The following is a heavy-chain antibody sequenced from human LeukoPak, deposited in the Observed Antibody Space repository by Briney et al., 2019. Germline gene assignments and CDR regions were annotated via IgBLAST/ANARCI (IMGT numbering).Heavy chain of an antibody. J-gene: IGHJ5*02. D-gene: IGHD3-10*01. CDR1: GGSISSSSYY. Sequence: SETLSLTCTVSGGSISSSSYYWGWIRQPPGKGLEWIGSIYYSGSTYYNPSLKSRVTISVDTSKNQFSLKLSSVTAADTAVYYCARSQGSPHATNGFDPWGQGTLVTVSS. V-gene: IGHV4-39*01. CDR3: ARSQGSPHATNGFDP. CDR2: IYYSGST.